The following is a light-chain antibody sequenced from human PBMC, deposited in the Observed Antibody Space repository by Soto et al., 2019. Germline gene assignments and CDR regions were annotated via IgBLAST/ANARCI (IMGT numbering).Light chain of an antibody. J-gene: IGKJ5*01. V-gene: IGKV3-11*01. CDR2: DAS. CDR3: QVRTNWSIA. Sequence: EIVLTQSPATLSLSPGERATLSCTASQSVSSYLAWYQQKPGQAPRLLIYDASNRATGIPARFSGTGSGTDFTLTITNLEPEDFAVYYCQVRTNWSIAFGRGTRLEIK. CDR1: QSVSSY.